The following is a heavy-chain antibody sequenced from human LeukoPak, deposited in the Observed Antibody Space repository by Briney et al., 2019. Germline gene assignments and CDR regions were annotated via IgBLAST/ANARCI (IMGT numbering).Heavy chain of an antibody. D-gene: IGHD6-13*01. J-gene: IGHJ4*02. CDR2: IWFDGSSK. Sequence: PGRSLRLSCAASGFTFSNFGMHWVRQAPGKGLEWVAVIWFDGSSKYYADSVKGRFTIARDNSKNTLYLQMNSLRAEDTAVYYCARQGYSSQFDYWGQGTLVTVSS. V-gene: IGHV3-33*01. CDR3: ARQGYSSQFDY. CDR1: GFTFSNFG.